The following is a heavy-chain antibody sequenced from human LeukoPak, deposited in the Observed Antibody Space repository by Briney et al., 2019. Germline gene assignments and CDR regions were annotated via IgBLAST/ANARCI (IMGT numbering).Heavy chain of an antibody. CDR1: GGSFSGYY. J-gene: IGHJ6*02. V-gene: IGHV4-34*01. Sequence: SETLSLTCAVYGGSFSGYYWSWIRQPPGKGLEWIGEINHSGSTNYNPSLKSRVTISVDTSKNQFSLKLSSVTAADTAVYYCASWPLSNGGKGPKDHYYYGMDVWGQGTTVTVSS. D-gene: IGHD4-23*01. CDR3: ASWPLSNGGKGPKDHYYYGMDV. CDR2: INHSGST.